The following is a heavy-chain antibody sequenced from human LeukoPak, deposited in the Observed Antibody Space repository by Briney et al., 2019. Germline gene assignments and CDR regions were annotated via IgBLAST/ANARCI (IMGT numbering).Heavy chain of an antibody. J-gene: IGHJ6*02. Sequence: GGSLRLSCAASGFTVSSNYMSWVRQAPGKGLEWVSVIYSGGSTYYADSVKGRFTISRDNSKNTLYLHMNSLRAEDTAVYYCAREDMVRGVILSRYMDVWGQGTTVTVSS. CDR3: AREDMVRGVILSRYMDV. CDR1: GFTVSSNY. V-gene: IGHV3-53*01. CDR2: IYSGGST. D-gene: IGHD3-10*01.